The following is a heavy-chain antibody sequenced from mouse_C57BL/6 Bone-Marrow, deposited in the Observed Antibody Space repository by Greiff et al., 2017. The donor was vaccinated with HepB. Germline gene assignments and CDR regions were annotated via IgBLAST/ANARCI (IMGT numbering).Heavy chain of an antibody. Sequence: VQLQQSGPELVKPGASVKIPCKASGYTFTDYNMDWVKQSHGKSLQWIGDINPNNGGTIYNQKFKGKATLTVDKSSSTAYMELRSLTSEDTAVYYCATGAVYDYGGGAMDYWGQGTTVTVSS. CDR2: INPNNGGT. D-gene: IGHD2-4*01. CDR1: GYTFTDYN. J-gene: IGHJ4*01. V-gene: IGHV1-18*01. CDR3: ATGAVYDYGGGAMDY.